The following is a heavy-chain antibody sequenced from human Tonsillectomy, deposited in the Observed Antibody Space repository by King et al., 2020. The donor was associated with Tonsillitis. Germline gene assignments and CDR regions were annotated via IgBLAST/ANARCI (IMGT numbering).Heavy chain of an antibody. D-gene: IGHD1-7*01. V-gene: IGHV3-73*02. Sequence: VQLVESGGGLVQPGGSLKLSCAASGFTFSGSAIHWVRQASGKGLEWVGRVRSNANNYATAYAASVKGRVTMSRDDSKNTAFLQMNSLKTEDTAVYYCTTNYQPYYYYGMDVWGQGTTVTVSS. CDR1: GFTFSGSA. CDR3: TTNYQPYYYYGMDV. J-gene: IGHJ6*02. CDR2: VRSNANNYAT.